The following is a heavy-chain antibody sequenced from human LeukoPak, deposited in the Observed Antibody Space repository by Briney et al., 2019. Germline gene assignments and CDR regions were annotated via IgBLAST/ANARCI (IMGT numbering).Heavy chain of an antibody. D-gene: IGHD5-24*01. CDR1: GFIFSNYG. Sequence: GGSLRLSCAASGFIFSNYGMHWVRQAPGKGLEWVAVIWYDGSNKYYAGSVKGRFIISRDNSKNTLYLQMNSLRAEDTAVYYCAKGKGEMAAISDCWGQGTLVTVSS. CDR3: AKGKGEMAAISDC. CDR2: IWYDGSNK. V-gene: IGHV3-33*06. J-gene: IGHJ4*02.